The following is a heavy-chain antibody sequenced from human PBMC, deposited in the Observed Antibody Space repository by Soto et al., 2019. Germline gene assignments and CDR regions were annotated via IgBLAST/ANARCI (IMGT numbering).Heavy chain of an antibody. V-gene: IGHV4-30-2*01. J-gene: IGHJ3*01. D-gene: IGHD3-22*01. CDR3: ARGIYYHDSGSNPF. Sequence: SETLSLTCAVSGASIDTGDHSWSWSWIRQPAGKGLEWIGYIYRSGNTYYNPSLASRVTISADRSENQFSLRLSSVTAADTAVYFCARGIYYHDSGSNPF. CDR2: IYRSGNT. CDR1: GASIDTGDHSWS.